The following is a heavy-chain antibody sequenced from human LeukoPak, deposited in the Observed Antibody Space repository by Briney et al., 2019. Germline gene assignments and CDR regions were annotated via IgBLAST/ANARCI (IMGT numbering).Heavy chain of an antibody. J-gene: IGHJ4*02. CDR2: IYSGGST. CDR1: GFTVSSNY. Sequence: GGSLRLSCAASGFTVSSNYMSWVRQAPGKGLEWVSVIYSGGSTYYADSVKGGFTISRDNSKNTLYLQMNSLRVEDTAVYYCARAATAVGYFDYWGQGTLVTVSS. V-gene: IGHV3-53*01. D-gene: IGHD4-23*01. CDR3: ARAATAVGYFDY.